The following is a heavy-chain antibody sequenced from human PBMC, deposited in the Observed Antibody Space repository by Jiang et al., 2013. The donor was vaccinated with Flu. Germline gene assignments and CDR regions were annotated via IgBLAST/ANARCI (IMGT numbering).Heavy chain of an antibody. V-gene: IGHV3-33*01. CDR3: ARVHSAAGNMFDP. CDR1: GFTFSSYA. Sequence: VQLVESGGGVVQPGRSLRLSCAASGFTFSSYAFHWVRQAPGKGLEWVAVIWYDGSNRYYADSVKGRFTISRDNSKNTLYLQMNNLRTEDTAVYYCARVHSAAGNMFDPWGQGTLVTVSS. J-gene: IGHJ5*02. D-gene: IGHD6-13*01. CDR2: IWYDGSNR.